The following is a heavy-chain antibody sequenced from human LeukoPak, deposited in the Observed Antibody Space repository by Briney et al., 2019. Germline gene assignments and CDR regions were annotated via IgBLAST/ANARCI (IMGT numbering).Heavy chain of an antibody. CDR2: INHSGST. CDR1: GGSFSGYY. J-gene: IGHJ5*02. CDR3: ARGLSTIVRGVGNWFDP. Sequence: SETLSLTCAVYGGSFSGYYWSWLRQPPGKGLEWIGEINHSGSTNYNPSLKSRVTISVDTSKNQFSLKLSSVTAADTAVYYCARGLSTIVRGVGNWFDPWGQGTLVTVSS. V-gene: IGHV4-34*01. D-gene: IGHD3-10*01.